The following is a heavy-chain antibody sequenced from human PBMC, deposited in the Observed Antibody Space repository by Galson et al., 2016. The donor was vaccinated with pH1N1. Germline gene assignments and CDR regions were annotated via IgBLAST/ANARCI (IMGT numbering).Heavy chain of an antibody. J-gene: IGHJ3*02. D-gene: IGHD4-17*01. Sequence: QSGAEVKKPGESLKISCKGSGHKFTSSWIGWVRQMPGKGLEWIGIIYLGGSLIRYRPSFQGQVTISADKSVNIVYLEWGSLKASDTAMYYCARQNDYGDYRGDAFDIWGQGTMVTVSS. CDR2: IYLGGSLI. CDR3: ARQNDYGDYRGDAFDI. CDR1: GHKFTSSW. V-gene: IGHV5-51*01.